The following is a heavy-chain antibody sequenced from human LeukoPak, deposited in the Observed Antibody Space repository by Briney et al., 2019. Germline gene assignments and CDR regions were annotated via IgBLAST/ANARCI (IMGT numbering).Heavy chain of an antibody. V-gene: IGHV1-2*02. J-gene: IGHJ5*02. CDR3: ARDLRYPFGGFDP. Sequence: APVEGSRQGFGYTFTRYYMHWVGQAPGQGLEWMGWINPNSGGTNYARKFQGRVTMTRDTSISTAYMELSRLRSDDTAVYYCARDLRYPFGGFDPWGQGTLVTVSS. CDR1: GYTFTRYY. D-gene: IGHD3-9*01. CDR2: INPNSGGT.